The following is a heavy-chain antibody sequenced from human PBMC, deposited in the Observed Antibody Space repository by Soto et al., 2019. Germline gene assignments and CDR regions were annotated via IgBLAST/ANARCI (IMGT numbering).Heavy chain of an antibody. CDR3: ARDFAGGLHDAFDF. J-gene: IGHJ3*01. CDR1: GYTFTSYA. Sequence: QVQLVQSGAELKKPGASVKVSCKASGYTFTSYALHWVRQAPGQRLEWMGWINAGNGHTKYSREFRDRPTITMDTSASTAYMELRSLKSADTAVFYCARDFAGGLHDAFDFWGQGTMVTVSS. V-gene: IGHV1-3*01. D-gene: IGHD5-12*01. CDR2: INAGNGHT.